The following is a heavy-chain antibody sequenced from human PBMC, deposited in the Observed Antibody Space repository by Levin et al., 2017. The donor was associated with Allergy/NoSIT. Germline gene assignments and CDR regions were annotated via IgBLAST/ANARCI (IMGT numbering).Heavy chain of an antibody. CDR2: ISWDGGNT. D-gene: IGHD5-24*01. Sequence: PAGGSLRLSCAASGFTFDDYTMHWVRQAPGKGLEWVSLISWDGGNTYYADSVKGRFTISRDNSKNSLYLQMNSLRGEDTALYYCAKDNGDGYSSGTFDYWGQGTLVTVSS. V-gene: IGHV3-43*01. CDR3: AKDNGDGYSSGTFDY. CDR1: GFTFDDYT. J-gene: IGHJ4*02.